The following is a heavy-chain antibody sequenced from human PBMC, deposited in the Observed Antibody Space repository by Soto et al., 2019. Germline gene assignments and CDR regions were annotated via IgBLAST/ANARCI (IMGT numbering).Heavy chain of an antibody. D-gene: IGHD3-16*02. CDR3: AKGGRRRGSYPPLDF. J-gene: IGHJ4*02. Sequence: GGSLRLSCAASGFTSSNYAMTWVRQAPEGGLEWVSGISETGGSIFYADSVGGRFTISRGNSKSTLYLQMNSLRAEDTAVYYCAKGGRRRGSYPPLDFWGQGTVVTVSS. CDR2: ISETGGSI. CDR1: GFTSSNYA. V-gene: IGHV3-23*01.